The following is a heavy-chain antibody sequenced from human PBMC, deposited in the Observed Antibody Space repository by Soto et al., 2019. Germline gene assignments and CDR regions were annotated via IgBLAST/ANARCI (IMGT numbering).Heavy chain of an antibody. Sequence: EVQLLESGGGLVQPGESLRLSCAASGFTFNSYAMGWVRQAPGKGLEWVSTIVGSGGSTYYGDSVKGRFTISRDNSKNTLYLQMDSLRAEDKGVFYCAKEDCRAGSGPFDLWGQGTMVTVSS. CDR1: GFTFNSYA. D-gene: IGHD6-19*01. CDR3: AKEDCRAGSGPFDL. V-gene: IGHV3-23*01. CDR2: IVGSGGST. J-gene: IGHJ3*01.